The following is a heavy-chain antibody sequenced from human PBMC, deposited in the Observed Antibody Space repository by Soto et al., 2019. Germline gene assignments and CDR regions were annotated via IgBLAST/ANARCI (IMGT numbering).Heavy chain of an antibody. J-gene: IGHJ4*02. D-gene: IGHD6-19*01. CDR2: INAGNGNT. V-gene: IGHV1-3*01. CDR3: ARFRGWQRFDY. Sequence: QVQLVQSGAEVKKPGASVKVSCKASAYTFTSYAMHWVRQAPGQRLEWMGWINAGNGNTKYSQKFQGRVTITRDTSASTAYMELSSLRSEDTAVYYCARFRGWQRFDYWGQGTLVTVSS. CDR1: AYTFTSYA.